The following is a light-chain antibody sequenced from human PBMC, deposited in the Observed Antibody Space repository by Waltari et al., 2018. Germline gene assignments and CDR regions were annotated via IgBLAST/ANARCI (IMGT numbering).Light chain of an antibody. CDR3: QQYYSFPQT. J-gene: IGKJ1*01. CDR1: QSFLYSSDNKNY. CDR2: WAS. V-gene: IGKV4-1*01. Sequence: DIVMTQSPDSLAVSLGERATINCKSSQSFLYSSDNKNYLTWYQQKPGQPPELLIYWASSRESGVPDRFSGSGSGTDFTLTISRLQAEDVAVYYCQQYYSFPQTFGQGTKVEIK.